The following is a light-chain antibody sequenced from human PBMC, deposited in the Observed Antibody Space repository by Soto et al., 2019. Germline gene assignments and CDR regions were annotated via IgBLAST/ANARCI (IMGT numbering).Light chain of an antibody. J-gene: IGKJ2*01. CDR3: QLYGSSPPYT. V-gene: IGKV3-20*01. CDR2: GAS. CDR1: QSSTSSN. Sequence: EIVLTQSPGTLSLSPGERATLSCRVSQSSTSSNLAWYQQKPGQAPRLLIYGASSRATGIPDRFSGSGSATDFTLTISRLEPEDFAVYYCQLYGSSPPYTFGQGTKLEIK.